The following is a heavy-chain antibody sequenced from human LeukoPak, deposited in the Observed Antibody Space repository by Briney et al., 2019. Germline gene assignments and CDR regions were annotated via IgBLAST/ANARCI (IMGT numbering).Heavy chain of an antibody. CDR1: GFTFSDYT. CDR3: ARAIAVAGPYYFDY. CDR2: IGSVTTYI. Sequence: PGGSLRLSCAASGFTFSDYTMNWVRQAPGKGLEWVSSIGSVTTYIYYADSVKGRFTISRDNAKNSLSLQMNSLRAEDTAVYYCARAIAVAGPYYFDYWGQGTLVTVSS. D-gene: IGHD6-19*01. J-gene: IGHJ4*02. V-gene: IGHV3-21*01.